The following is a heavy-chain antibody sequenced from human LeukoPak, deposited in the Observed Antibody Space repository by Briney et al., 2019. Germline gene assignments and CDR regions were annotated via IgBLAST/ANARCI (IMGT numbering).Heavy chain of an antibody. Sequence: SETLSLTCTVSGGSISSRIYYWGWIRQPPGKGLEWIGSIYYSGSTYYDPSLKSRVTISVDTSKNQFSLKLSSVTAADTAVYYCARHEGKGDGYNPVIYWFDAWGQGTLVTVSS. D-gene: IGHD5-24*01. CDR3: ARHEGKGDGYNPVIYWFDA. V-gene: IGHV4-39*01. CDR2: IYYSGST. CDR1: GGSISSRIYY. J-gene: IGHJ5*02.